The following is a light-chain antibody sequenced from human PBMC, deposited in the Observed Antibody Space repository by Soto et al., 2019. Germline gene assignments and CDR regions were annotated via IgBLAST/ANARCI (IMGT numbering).Light chain of an antibody. CDR1: QSISIN. CDR3: QQYHIWPPWT. CDR2: DES. Sequence: EIVLTQSPATLSLSPGERATLSCRASQSISINLAWYQQKPGQAPRLLIYDESTRATGVPARFSGSGSGTEFTLTISSLQSEDFAVYYCQQYHIWPPWTSGQGTKVDIK. J-gene: IGKJ1*01. V-gene: IGKV3-15*01.